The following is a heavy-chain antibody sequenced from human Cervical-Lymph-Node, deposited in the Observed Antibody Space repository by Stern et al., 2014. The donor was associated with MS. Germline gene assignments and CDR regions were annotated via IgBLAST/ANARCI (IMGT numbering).Heavy chain of an antibody. CDR1: GGFISRYY. D-gene: IGHD4-23*01. CDR3: ARYGGGNSNWFDP. V-gene: IGHV4-59*01. J-gene: IGHJ5*02. CDR2: IHYSGST. Sequence: QVQLQESGPGLVQPSETLSLTCTASGGFISRYYWSWIRQPPGKGLEWLGYIHYSGSTNYNPSLKSRATISVDTSKKQFSLKLSSVTAADTAVYYCARYGGGNSNWFDPWGQGTLVTVSS.